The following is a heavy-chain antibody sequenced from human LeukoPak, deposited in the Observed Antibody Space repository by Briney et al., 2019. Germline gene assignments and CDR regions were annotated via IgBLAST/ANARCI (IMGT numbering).Heavy chain of an antibody. J-gene: IGHJ4*02. CDR3: ANPSSSGCLMHY. D-gene: IGHD3-22*01. CDR1: GFTFSNYA. CDR2: ISSSGGYT. Sequence: GGSLRLSCAASGFTFSNYAMSWVRQAPGKGLEWVSAISSSGGYTYYADSVKGRFTISRDNSRNTLYLQMNSLRAEDTAVYYCANPSSSGCLMHYWGQGTLVTVSS. V-gene: IGHV3-23*01.